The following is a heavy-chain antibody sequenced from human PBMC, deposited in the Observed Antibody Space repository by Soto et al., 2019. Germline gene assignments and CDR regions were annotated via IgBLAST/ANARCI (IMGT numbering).Heavy chain of an antibody. CDR1: GGSISSSNW. Sequence: PSETLSLTCAVTGGSISSSNWWTWVRQPPGEGLEWVGEISRSGTTNYTPSLKSRVSISVDKSRNEFSLNLGSVTAADTAMYYCARDSASSGVFTWGQGTMVTVSS. CDR2: ISRSGTT. D-gene: IGHD6-19*01. CDR3: ARDSASSGVFT. J-gene: IGHJ3*01. V-gene: IGHV4-4*02.